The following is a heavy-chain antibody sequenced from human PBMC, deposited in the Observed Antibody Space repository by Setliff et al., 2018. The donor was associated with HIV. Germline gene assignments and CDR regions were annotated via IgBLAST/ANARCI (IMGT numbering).Heavy chain of an antibody. D-gene: IGHD5-18*01. CDR3: AKVGYGGAYYVAGY. CDR1: GFTFSTYW. J-gene: IGHJ4*02. CDR2: INNDGRKT. Sequence: GSLRLSCAASGFTFSTYWMHWVRQAPGKGLVWVSHINNDGRKTTYADSVKGRFTIARDDSKNTVSLQMTNLGTGDTATYYCAKVGYGGAYYVAGYWGQGTLVTVSS. V-gene: IGHV3-74*03.